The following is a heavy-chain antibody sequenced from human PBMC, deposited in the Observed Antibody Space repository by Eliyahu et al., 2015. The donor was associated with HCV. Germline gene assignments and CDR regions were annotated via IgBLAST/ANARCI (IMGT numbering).Heavy chain of an antibody. CDR1: GGSXTTYH. V-gene: IGHV4-59*01. CDR2: IXYSGST. CDR3: ASGGGGIAVAGTGGWFDP. Sequence: QVQLQEXGPGLVKSSETXSLTCTVXGGSXTTYHWXWXRQPPGKGLEWIGYIXYSGSTNYNPSLKXRVTISIDTSKNQFSLNLTSVTAADTAVYYCASGGGGIAVAGTGGWFDPWGQGTLVTVSS. J-gene: IGHJ5*02. D-gene: IGHD6-19*01.